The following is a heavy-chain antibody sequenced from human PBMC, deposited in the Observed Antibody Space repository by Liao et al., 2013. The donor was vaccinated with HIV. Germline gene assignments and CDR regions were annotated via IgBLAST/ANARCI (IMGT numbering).Heavy chain of an antibody. Sequence: QVQLQESGPGLVKPSETLSLTCTVSGGSISSYYWSWIRQPAGKGLEWIGRVHSSGSANYSPSLRSRATISVDTSKNHFSLILTSVSAADTAVYYCAKGALRSPTGSSFDLWGRGTLVTVSS. CDR2: VHSSGSA. CDR1: GGSISSYY. J-gene: IGHJ4*02. V-gene: IGHV4-4*07. CDR3: AKGALRSPTGSSFDL. D-gene: IGHD5-18*01.